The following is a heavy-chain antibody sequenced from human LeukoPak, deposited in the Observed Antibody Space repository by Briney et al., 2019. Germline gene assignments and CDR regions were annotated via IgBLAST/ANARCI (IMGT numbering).Heavy chain of an antibody. CDR1: GYTFTSYD. D-gene: IGHD3-16*02. J-gene: IGHJ4*02. Sequence: GASVKVSCKASGYTFTSYDINWVRQATGQGLEWMGWMNPNSGNTGYAQKFQGRVTMTRNTSISTAYMELSSLRSEDTAVYYCAASITFGEVIVIPGSGPFDYWGQGTLVTVSS. CDR2: MNPNSGNT. CDR3: AASITFGEVIVIPGSGPFDY. V-gene: IGHV1-8*01.